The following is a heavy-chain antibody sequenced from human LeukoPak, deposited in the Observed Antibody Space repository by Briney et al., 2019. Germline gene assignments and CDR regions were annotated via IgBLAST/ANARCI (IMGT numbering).Heavy chain of an antibody. V-gene: IGHV3-30-3*01. Sequence: GGSLRLSCAASGFTFSSYAMHWVRQAPGKGLEWVAVISYDGSNKYYADSVKGRFTISRDNSKNTLYLQMNSLRAEDTAVYYCARDSGSYYPAPYYYGMDVWGQGTTVTVSS. D-gene: IGHD1-26*01. CDR2: ISYDGSNK. CDR3: ARDSGSYYPAPYYYGMDV. J-gene: IGHJ6*02. CDR1: GFTFSSYA.